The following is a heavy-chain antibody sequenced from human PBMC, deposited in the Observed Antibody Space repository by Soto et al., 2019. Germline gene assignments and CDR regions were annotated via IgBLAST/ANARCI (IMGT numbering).Heavy chain of an antibody. J-gene: IGHJ4*02. CDR2: VYYTGST. D-gene: IGHD6-19*01. V-gene: IGHV4-59*02. CDR3: ARSVAVPGAHIDY. CDR1: AASASVSY. Sequence: PSETLSLTCSVSAASASVSYWSWIRQSPGNGLEWLGYVYYTGSTNYSPSLRSRVSISVDTSKDEFSLRLSSVTAADTAVYFCARSVAVPGAHIDYWGQGTQVTVSS.